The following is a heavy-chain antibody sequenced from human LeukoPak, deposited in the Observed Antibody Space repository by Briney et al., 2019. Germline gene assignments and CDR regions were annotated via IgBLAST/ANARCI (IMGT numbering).Heavy chain of an antibody. D-gene: IGHD3-10*01. CDR3: AKVIRGGYGMDV. CDR1: GFTFSSYG. V-gene: IGHV3-48*02. CDR2: ISTSSNRI. J-gene: IGHJ6*02. Sequence: GGSLRLSCAASGFTFSSYGMNWVRQAPGKGLEWVSYISTSSNRIDYADSVKGRFTMSRDNAKNLLYLQMNSLRDEDTAVYFCAKVIRGGYGMDVWGQGTTVTVSS.